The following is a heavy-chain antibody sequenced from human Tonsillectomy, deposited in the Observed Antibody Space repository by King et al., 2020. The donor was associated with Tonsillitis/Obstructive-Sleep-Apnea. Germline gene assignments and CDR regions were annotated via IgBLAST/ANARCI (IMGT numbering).Heavy chain of an antibody. CDR3: ARGYYYYYMDV. CDR1: GFTVSSNY. Sequence: VQLVESGGGLVQPGGSMRLSCAASGFTVSSNYMSWVRQAPGKGLEWVSVIYSSGSTYYADSVKGRFTISRDNSKNTLYLQMNSLRAEDTAVYYCARGYYYYYMDVWGKGTTVTVSS. CDR2: IYSSGST. J-gene: IGHJ6*03. V-gene: IGHV3-66*01.